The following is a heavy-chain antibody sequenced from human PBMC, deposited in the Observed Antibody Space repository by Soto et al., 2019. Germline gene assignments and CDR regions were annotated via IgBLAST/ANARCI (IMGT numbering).Heavy chain of an antibody. J-gene: IGHJ4*02. D-gene: IGHD6-19*01. Sequence: QVQLVESGGGVVQPGRSLRVSCAASGLTLSDYGMHWVRQAPGKGLEWVAVISKDGSEKHYADSVKGRFIISRDKSENTLYLQMNSLRAEDTAIFYCAKQHSTGSYFDFWGQGTPVTVSS. CDR3: AKQHSTGSYFDF. CDR2: ISKDGSEK. V-gene: IGHV3-30*18. CDR1: GLTLSDYG.